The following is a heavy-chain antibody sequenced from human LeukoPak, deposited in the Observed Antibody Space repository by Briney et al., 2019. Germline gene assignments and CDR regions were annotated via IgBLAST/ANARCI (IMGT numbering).Heavy chain of an antibody. D-gene: IGHD1-26*01. CDR1: GFTFSSYA. J-gene: IGHJ4*02. V-gene: IGHV3-23*01. CDR3: ARDRGSYSRYFDY. CDR2: ISGSGGST. Sequence: GGSLRLSCAASGFTFSSYAMSWVRQAPGKGLEWVSAISGSGGSTYYADSVKGRFTISRDNSKNTLYLQMNSLRAEDTAVYYCARDRGSYSRYFDYWGQGTLVTVSS.